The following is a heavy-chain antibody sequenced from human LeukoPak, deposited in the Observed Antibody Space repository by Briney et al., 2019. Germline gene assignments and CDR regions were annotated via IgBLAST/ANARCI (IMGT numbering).Heavy chain of an antibody. Sequence: GGSLRLSCAASGFTFSSYAMHWVRQAPGKGLEWVAVISYDGSNKYYADSVKGRFTISRDNSKNTLYLQMNSLRAEDTAVYYCARDLDYDSSGYGGFDYWGQGTLVTVSS. V-gene: IGHV3-30*04. J-gene: IGHJ4*02. CDR1: GFTFSSYA. D-gene: IGHD3-22*01. CDR2: ISYDGSNK. CDR3: ARDLDYDSSGYGGFDY.